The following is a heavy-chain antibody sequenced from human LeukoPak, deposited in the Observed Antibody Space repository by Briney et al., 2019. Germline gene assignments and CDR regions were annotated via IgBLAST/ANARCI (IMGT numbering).Heavy chain of an antibody. Sequence: GGSLRLSCAASGFTFSSNWMNWVRQAPGKGLEWVANIKQDGSEKYYVDSVKGRFTISRDNAKNSLYLQMNSLRAEDTAVYYCARVSILEWLLSYFDYWGQGTLVTVSS. CDR2: IKQDGSEK. CDR1: GFTFSSNW. D-gene: IGHD3-3*01. V-gene: IGHV3-7*01. J-gene: IGHJ4*02. CDR3: ARVSILEWLLSYFDY.